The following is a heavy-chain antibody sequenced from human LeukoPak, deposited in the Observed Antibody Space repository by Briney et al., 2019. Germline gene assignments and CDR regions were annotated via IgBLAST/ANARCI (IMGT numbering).Heavy chain of an antibody. CDR3: ARELLSSSWYDGNWFDP. Sequence: SETLSLTCAVYGGSFSGYYWSWIRQPPGKGLEWIGEINHSGSTNYNPSLKSRVTISVDTSKNQFSLKLSSVTAADTAVYYCARELLSSSWYDGNWFDPWGQGTLVTVSS. CDR1: GGSFSGYY. D-gene: IGHD6-13*01. CDR2: INHSGST. V-gene: IGHV4-34*01. J-gene: IGHJ5*02.